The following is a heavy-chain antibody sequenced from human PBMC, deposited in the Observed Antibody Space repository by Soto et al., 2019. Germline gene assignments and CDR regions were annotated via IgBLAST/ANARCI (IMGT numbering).Heavy chain of an antibody. CDR2: IYYSGST. CDR1: GGSISSGGYY. V-gene: IGHV4-31*03. D-gene: IGHD4-4*01. Sequence: SETLSLTCTVSGGSISSGGYYWSWLRQHPGKGLEWIGYIYYSGSTYYNPSLKSRVTISVDTSKNQFSLKLSSVTAADTAVYYCARELVTHYYYNGMDVWGQGTTVTVSS. J-gene: IGHJ6*02. CDR3: ARELVTHYYYNGMDV.